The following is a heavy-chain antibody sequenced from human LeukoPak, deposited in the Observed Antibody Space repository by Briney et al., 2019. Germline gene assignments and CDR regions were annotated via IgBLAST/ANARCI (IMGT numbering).Heavy chain of an antibody. CDR1: GSTFSSYA. V-gene: IGHV3-23*01. D-gene: IGHD6-13*01. J-gene: IGHJ3*02. CDR2: ISGSGGST. Sequence: GGSLRLSCAASGSTFSSYAMNWVRQAPRKGLEWVSGISGSGGSTYYTDSVKGRFTISRDNSKNTLYLQMSSLRAEDTAVYYCAKVGYASTWYSAFDIWGRGTMVTVSS. CDR3: AKVGYASTWYSAFDI.